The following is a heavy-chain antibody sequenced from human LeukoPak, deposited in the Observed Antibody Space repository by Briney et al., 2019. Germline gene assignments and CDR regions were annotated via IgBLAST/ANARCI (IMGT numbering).Heavy chain of an antibody. D-gene: IGHD3-10*01. Sequence: GGSLRLSCAASGFTFSSFAMSWVRQAPGKALEWVSTFGTSGGDTYYADSVKGRFTISRDNSKNTLYPQMNSLRVEGTAVYYCAKSFGPGSFFDYWGQGTLVTVSS. CDR3: AKSFGPGSFFDY. CDR1: GFTFSSFA. J-gene: IGHJ4*02. CDR2: FGTSGGDT. V-gene: IGHV3-23*01.